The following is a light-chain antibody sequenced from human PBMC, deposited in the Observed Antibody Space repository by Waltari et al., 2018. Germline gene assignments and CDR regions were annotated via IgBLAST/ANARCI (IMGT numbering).Light chain of an antibody. CDR3: ASYTSTNTVI. Sequence: QSALTQPASVSASPGPSTTISCTGTSSDIGAYHHVPWYQQHPGKVPKPMIYDVARWPSGVSNRFSGSKSSNTASLTISGLQAEDEADYYCASYTSTNTVIFGGGTKVTVL. CDR1: SSDIGAYHH. J-gene: IGLJ2*01. V-gene: IGLV2-14*03. CDR2: DVA.